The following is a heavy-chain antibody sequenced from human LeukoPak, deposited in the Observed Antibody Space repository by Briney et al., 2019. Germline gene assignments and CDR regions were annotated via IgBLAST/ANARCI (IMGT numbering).Heavy chain of an antibody. CDR1: GYTFTSYG. Sequence: ASVKVSCKASGYTFTSYGISWVRQAPGQGLEWMGWISAYNCNTNYAQKLQGRVTMTTDTSTSTAYMELRSLRSDDTAVYYCARSKAAVAGTSWFDPWGQGTLVTVSS. D-gene: IGHD6-19*01. CDR3: ARSKAAVAGTSWFDP. V-gene: IGHV1-18*01. CDR2: ISAYNCNT. J-gene: IGHJ5*02.